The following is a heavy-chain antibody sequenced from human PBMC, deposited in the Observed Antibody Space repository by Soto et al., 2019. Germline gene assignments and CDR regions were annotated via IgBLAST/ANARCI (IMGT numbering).Heavy chain of an antibody. Sequence: QVQLVESGGGVVQPGRSLRLSCAASGFTFSSYGMHWVRQAPGKGLEWVAVISYDGSNKYYADSVKGRFTISRDNSKNTLYLQMNSLRAEDTAVYYCAKESLPSDSSVYDAFDIWGQGTMVTVSS. D-gene: IGHD3-22*01. CDR3: AKESLPSDSSVYDAFDI. J-gene: IGHJ3*02. CDR1: GFTFSSYG. CDR2: ISYDGSNK. V-gene: IGHV3-30*18.